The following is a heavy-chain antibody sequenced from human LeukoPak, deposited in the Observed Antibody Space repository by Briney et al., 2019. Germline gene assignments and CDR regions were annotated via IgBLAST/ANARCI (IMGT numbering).Heavy chain of an antibody. D-gene: IGHD6-13*01. CDR1: GGSISSYY. Sequence: PSETLSLTCTVSGGSISSYYWSWIRQPAGKGLEWIGRIYTSGSTNYNPSLKSRVTMSVDTSKNQFSLKLSSVTAADTAVYYCAREGFADSSSWYWFDPWGQGTLVTVSS. CDR3: AREGFADSSSWYWFDP. J-gene: IGHJ5*02. CDR2: IYTSGST. V-gene: IGHV4-4*07.